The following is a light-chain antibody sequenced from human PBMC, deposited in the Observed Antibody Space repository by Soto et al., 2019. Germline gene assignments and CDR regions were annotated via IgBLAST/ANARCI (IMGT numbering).Light chain of an antibody. Sequence: SYELTQPPSVSVAPGKTARITCGGNNIESKSVHWYRQKPGQAPVLVIYYDSDRPSGIPERFSGSKSRNTATLTISRVEAGDEADYYCQVWDSTSDHVFGTGTKVTVL. CDR3: QVWDSTSDHV. CDR2: YDS. CDR1: NIESKS. J-gene: IGLJ1*01. V-gene: IGLV3-21*04.